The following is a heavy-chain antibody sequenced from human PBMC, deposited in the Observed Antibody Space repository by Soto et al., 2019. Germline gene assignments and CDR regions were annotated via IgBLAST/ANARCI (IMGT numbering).Heavy chain of an antibody. D-gene: IGHD1-26*01. CDR3: VRVGVGIEYHFDS. CDR1: NGSISGFY. CDR2: IHYSGRA. Sequence: SETLSLTCSVSNGSISGFYWSWIRQPPGKILEWIGYIHYSGRADYNPSLTRRATMSVDTSKNQISLNLKSITAADTAVYYCVRVGVGIEYHFDSWGRGTLVTVSS. J-gene: IGHJ4*02. V-gene: IGHV4-59*12.